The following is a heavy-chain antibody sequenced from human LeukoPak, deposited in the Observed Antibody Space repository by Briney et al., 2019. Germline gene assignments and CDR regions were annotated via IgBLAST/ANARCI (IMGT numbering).Heavy chain of an antibody. CDR1: GFTFSSYG. V-gene: IGHV3-30*02. CDR2: IRYDGSNK. D-gene: IGHD3-22*01. J-gene: IGHJ4*02. CDR3: ARVGWAETYYYDSSGYPYPNFDY. Sequence: GGSLRLSCAASGFTFSSYGMHWVRQAPGKGLEWVAFIRYDGSNKYYADSVKGRFTISRDNAKNSLYLQMNSLRAEDTAVYYCARVGWAETYYYDSSGYPYPNFDYWGQGTLVTVSS.